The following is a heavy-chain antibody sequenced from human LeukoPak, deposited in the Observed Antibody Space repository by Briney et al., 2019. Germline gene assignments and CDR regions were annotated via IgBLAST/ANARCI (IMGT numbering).Heavy chain of an antibody. V-gene: IGHV1-46*01. CDR2: INPSGGST. D-gene: IGHD2-2*01. CDR1: GYTFTSYY. Sequence: ASVKVSCKASGYTFTSYYMHWVRQAPGQGLEWMGIINPSGGSTSYAQKFQDRVTITRDTSASTVYMELSSLRSEDTAVYYCARAACTWSCFDYWGQGILVTVSS. CDR3: ARAACTWSCFDY. J-gene: IGHJ4*02.